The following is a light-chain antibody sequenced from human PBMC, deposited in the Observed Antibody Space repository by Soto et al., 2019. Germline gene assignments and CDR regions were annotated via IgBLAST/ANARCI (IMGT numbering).Light chain of an antibody. CDR3: QRRSNWSTT. J-gene: IGKJ1*01. CDR1: QSVSSY. Sequence: IVLTHSPATLSLSPGERATLSCRASQSVSSYLAWYQRKPGQPPRLLIYDASNRATGIPARFSGSGSGTDFTLTISSLEPEDFAVYYCQRRSNWSTTFGQGTKVDI. CDR2: DAS. V-gene: IGKV3-11*01.